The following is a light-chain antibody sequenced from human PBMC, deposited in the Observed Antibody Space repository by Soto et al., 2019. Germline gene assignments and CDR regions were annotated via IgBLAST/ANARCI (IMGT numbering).Light chain of an antibody. CDR1: SSDVGGYNY. J-gene: IGLJ1*01. CDR2: EVS. CDR3: SSYTSSRTYV. V-gene: IGLV2-14*01. Sequence: QSALTQPASVSGSPGQSITIPCSGTSSDVGGYNYVSWYQQHPGKAPKLMLYEVSNRPSGVSHRFSGSKSGNTASLTISVLQAEDEADYYCSSYTSSRTYVFGTGPKLTVL.